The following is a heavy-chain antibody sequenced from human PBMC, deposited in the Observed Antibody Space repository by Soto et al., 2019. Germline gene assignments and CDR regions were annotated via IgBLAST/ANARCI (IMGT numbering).Heavy chain of an antibody. CDR2: IYYSGST. V-gene: IGHV4-39*01. CDR3: ARSYYGSGSYDYFDY. D-gene: IGHD3-10*01. Sequence: SETLSLTCTVSGGSISSSSYYWGWIRQPPGKGLEWIGSIYYSGSTYYNPSLKSRVTISVDTSKNQFSLKLSSVTAADTAVYYCARSYYGSGSYDYFDYWGQGTLVTVSS. CDR1: GGSISSSSYY. J-gene: IGHJ4*02.